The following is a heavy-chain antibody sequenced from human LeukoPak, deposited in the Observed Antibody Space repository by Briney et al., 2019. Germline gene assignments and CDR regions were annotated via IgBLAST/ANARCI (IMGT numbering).Heavy chain of an antibody. J-gene: IGHJ4*02. D-gene: IGHD3-3*01. V-gene: IGHV4-30-4*01. CDR2: IYYSGST. Sequence: SQTLSLTCTVSGGSISSGDYYWSWIRQPPGKGLEWIGYIYYSGSTYYNPSLKSRVTISVDTSKNQFSLKLSSVTAADTAVYYCARERDFWSESGYFDYWGQGTLVTVPS. CDR1: GGSISSGDYY. CDR3: ARERDFWSESGYFDY.